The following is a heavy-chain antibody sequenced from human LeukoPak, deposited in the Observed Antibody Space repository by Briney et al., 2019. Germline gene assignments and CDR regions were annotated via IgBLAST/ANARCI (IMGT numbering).Heavy chain of an antibody. Sequence: SETLSLTCAVYGGSFSGYSGSWIRHPPGEGLEWDGEINHSGRTNYNPSLKRRVTISVDTSKNQSSLKPSSVTAADTAVYYCARDTGTTVTHYYYGMDVWGQGTTVTISS. D-gene: IGHD4-17*01. V-gene: IGHV4-34*01. CDR2: INHSGRT. CDR1: GGSFSGYS. CDR3: ARDTGTTVTHYYYGMDV. J-gene: IGHJ6*02.